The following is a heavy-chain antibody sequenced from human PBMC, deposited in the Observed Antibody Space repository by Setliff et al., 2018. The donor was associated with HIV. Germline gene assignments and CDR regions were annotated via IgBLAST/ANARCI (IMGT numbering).Heavy chain of an antibody. V-gene: IGHV4-39*07. Sequence: PSETLSLTCTVSGGSISSSNYYWGGIRQPPGKGLEGIGSIYSSGSTYYTPSLKSRVTIAVDTSKNQFSLTLSSVTAADTAVYYCAREGVNFWTPAGWFDPWGQGTLVTVSS. D-gene: IGHD3-3*01. J-gene: IGHJ5*02. CDR1: GGSISSSNYY. CDR3: AREGVNFWTPAGWFDP. CDR2: IYSSGST.